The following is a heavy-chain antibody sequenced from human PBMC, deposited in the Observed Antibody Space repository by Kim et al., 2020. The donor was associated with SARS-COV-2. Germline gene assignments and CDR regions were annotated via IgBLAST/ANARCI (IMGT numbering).Heavy chain of an antibody. V-gene: IGHV3-21*04. CDR1: GFTFSSYS. CDR2: IRSSSSYI. Sequence: GGSLRLSCAASGFTFSSYSMNWVRQAPGKGLEWVSPIRSSSSYIYSADTVKGRFTISRDNAKKSLNLQLNILRAEDTAAYYCARAPYAGALFSFYYGLDV. CDR3: ARAPYAGALFSFYYGLDV. J-gene: IGHJ6*01. D-gene: IGHD2-8*01.